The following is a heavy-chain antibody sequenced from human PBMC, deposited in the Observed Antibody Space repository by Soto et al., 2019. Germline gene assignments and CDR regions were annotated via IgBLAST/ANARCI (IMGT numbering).Heavy chain of an antibody. CDR3: ARGYCSGGSCYPTPREENFDY. J-gene: IGHJ4*02. CDR2: IGTAGDT. Sequence: PGGSLRLSCAASGVTCSSDDMHWVRQASGKGLEWVSAIGTAGDTYYPGSVKGRFTISRENAKNSLYLQMNSLRAGDTAVYYCARGYCSGGSCYPTPREENFDYWGQGT. V-gene: IGHV3-13*01. D-gene: IGHD2-15*01. CDR1: GVTCSSDD.